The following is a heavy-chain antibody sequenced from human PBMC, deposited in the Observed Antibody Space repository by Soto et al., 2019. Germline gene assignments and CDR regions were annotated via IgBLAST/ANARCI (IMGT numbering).Heavy chain of an antibody. D-gene: IGHD4-4*01. Sequence: ASVKVSCKASEYTFTSYVMHWVRQAPGQSLEWMGWINAGNGNTKYSQKFQDRVTITRDTSASTAYMDLSSLRSEDTAVYYCARELQGLYYFDYWGQGTLVTVSS. V-gene: IGHV1-3*01. J-gene: IGHJ4*02. CDR1: EYTFTSYV. CDR3: ARELQGLYYFDY. CDR2: INAGNGNT.